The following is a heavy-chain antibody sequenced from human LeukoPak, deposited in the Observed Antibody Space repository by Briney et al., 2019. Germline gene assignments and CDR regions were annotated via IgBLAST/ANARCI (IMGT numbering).Heavy chain of an antibody. V-gene: IGHV1-69*04. D-gene: IGHD2-2*01. CDR2: IIPILGIA. CDR1: GGTFSSYT. J-gene: IGHJ5*02. CDR3: ARDRDIVVVPAAIGYWFNP. Sequence: SVKVSCKASGGTFSSYTISWVRQAPGQGLEWMGRIIPILGIANYAQKFQGRVTITADKSTSTAYMELSSLRSEDTAVYYCARDRDIVVVPAAIGYWFNPWGQGTLVTVSS.